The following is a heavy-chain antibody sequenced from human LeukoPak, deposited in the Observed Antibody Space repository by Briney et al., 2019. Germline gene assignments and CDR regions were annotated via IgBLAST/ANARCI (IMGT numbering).Heavy chain of an antibody. J-gene: IGHJ6*03. CDR2: ISGSGSST. CDR1: GFTFGNYA. D-gene: IGHD1-26*01. CDR3: GTAAGIGTHMDV. V-gene: IGHV3-23*01. Sequence: PGGSLRLSCAASGFTFGNYAMSCVRQAPGKGLEWVSTISGSGSSTYYADSVKGRSTISRDNSKNTLYLQMNSLRAEDTGVYYFGTAAGIGTHMDVWGKGTTVTVSS.